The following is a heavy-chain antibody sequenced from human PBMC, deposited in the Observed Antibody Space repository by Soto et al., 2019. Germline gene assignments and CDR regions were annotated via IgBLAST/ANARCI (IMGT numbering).Heavy chain of an antibody. CDR2: ISAYNGNT. J-gene: IGHJ4*02. Sequence: ASVKVSCKASGYTFTSYGISWVRQAPGQGLEWMGWISAYNGNTNYAQKLQGRVTMTTDTSTSTAYMELRSLRSEDTAVYYCARDVIEGSATATFDYRGPGTLVTVSS. V-gene: IGHV1-18*01. CDR3: ARDVIEGSATATFDY. CDR1: GYTFTSYG. D-gene: IGHD1-26*01.